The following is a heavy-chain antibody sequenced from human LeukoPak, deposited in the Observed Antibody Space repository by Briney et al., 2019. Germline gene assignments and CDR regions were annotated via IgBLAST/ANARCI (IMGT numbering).Heavy chain of an antibody. Sequence: GGSLRLSCAASGFTFSNYNMNWVRQAPGKGLEWVSSISSSSTYISYAASVKGRFTISRDNAKNSLFLQMNSLRAEDTAVYYCARADVMGGQGTLVTVSS. J-gene: IGHJ4*02. CDR3: ARADVM. CDR1: GFTFSNYN. CDR2: ISSSSTYI. V-gene: IGHV3-21*01. D-gene: IGHD3-16*01.